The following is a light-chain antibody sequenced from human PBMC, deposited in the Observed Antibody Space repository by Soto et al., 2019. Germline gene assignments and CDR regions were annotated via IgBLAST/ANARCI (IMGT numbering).Light chain of an antibody. CDR1: SSDVGGYHY. J-gene: IGLJ1*01. V-gene: IGLV2-14*01. Sequence: QSALTQPASVSGSPGQSITISCTGTSSDVGGYHYVSWYQQHPGKAPKLMIYEVSNWPSGVSNRFSGSKSGNTASLTISGLQAEDEADYFCSSYGSTSTRYVFGTGTKLTVL. CDR2: EVS. CDR3: SSYGSTSTRYV.